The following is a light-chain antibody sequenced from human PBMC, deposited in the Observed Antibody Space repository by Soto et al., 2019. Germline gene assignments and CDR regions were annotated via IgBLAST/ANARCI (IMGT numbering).Light chain of an antibody. CDR2: KAS. CDR3: QQYNSYSRT. J-gene: IGKJ1*01. Sequence: DIQMNQSPSTLSASVGGRVTITCRASQSISSWLAWYQQKPGKAPKLLIYKASSLESGVPSRFSGSGSGTEFTLTISSLQPDDFATYYCQQYNSYSRTFGQGTKVDI. V-gene: IGKV1-5*03. CDR1: QSISSW.